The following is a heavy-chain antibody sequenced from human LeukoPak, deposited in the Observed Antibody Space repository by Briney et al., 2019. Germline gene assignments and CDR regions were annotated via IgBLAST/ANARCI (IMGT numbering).Heavy chain of an antibody. Sequence: GGSLRLSCAASGFTFSSYWMHWVRQAPGKGLVWVSRIHRDGSSTSYADSVRGRFTISRDDAKSTLYLQMNSLRAEDTAVYYCARRGWPYYFDYWGQGTLVTVSS. V-gene: IGHV3-74*01. J-gene: IGHJ4*02. D-gene: IGHD3-22*01. CDR2: IHRDGSST. CDR3: ARRGWPYYFDY. CDR1: GFTFSSYW.